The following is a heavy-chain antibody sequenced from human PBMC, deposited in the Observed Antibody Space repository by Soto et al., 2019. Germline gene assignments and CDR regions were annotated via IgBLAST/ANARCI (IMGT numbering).Heavy chain of an antibody. Sequence: SETLSLTCTVSGGSVSSGSYYWSWIRQPPGKGLEWIGYIYSSGSTSYNPSLKSRVTISVDTSKNQFSLKLSSVTAADTAVYYCVRETAYYFDYWGQGTLVTVSS. D-gene: IGHD1-1*01. J-gene: IGHJ4*02. CDR1: GGSVSSGSYY. CDR2: IYSSGST. CDR3: VRETAYYFDY. V-gene: IGHV4-61*01.